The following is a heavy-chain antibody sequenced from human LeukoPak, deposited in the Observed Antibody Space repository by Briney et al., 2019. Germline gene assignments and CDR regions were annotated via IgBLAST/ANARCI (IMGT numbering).Heavy chain of an antibody. V-gene: IGHV1-18*01. CDR2: ISAYNGNT. CDR3: ARAGPLDYYDSSGYPYWYFDL. CDR1: GYTFTSYG. Sequence: GASVKVSCKASGYTFTSYGISWVRQAPGQGLEWMGWISAYNGNTNYAQKLQGRVTMTTDTSTSTAYMELRSLRSDDTAVYYCARAGPLDYYDSSGYPYWYFDLWGRGTLVTVSS. D-gene: IGHD3-22*01. J-gene: IGHJ2*01.